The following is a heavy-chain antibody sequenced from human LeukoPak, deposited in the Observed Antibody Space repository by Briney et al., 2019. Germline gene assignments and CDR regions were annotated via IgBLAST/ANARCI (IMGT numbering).Heavy chain of an antibody. Sequence: GGSLRLSCAASGFTFSSYSMDWVRQAPGKGLEWVSYISSSRSTILYADSVKGRFTISRDNAKNSLYLQMNSLRAEDTAVYYCAGIAVEDYWGQGTLVTVSS. CDR3: AGIAVEDY. J-gene: IGHJ4*02. V-gene: IGHV3-48*04. CDR2: ISSSRSTI. D-gene: IGHD6-19*01. CDR1: GFTFSSYS.